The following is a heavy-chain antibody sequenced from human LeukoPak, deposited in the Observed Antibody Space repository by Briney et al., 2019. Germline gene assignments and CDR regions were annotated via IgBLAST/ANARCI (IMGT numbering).Heavy chain of an antibody. CDR2: IYPGDSDT. D-gene: IGHD6-19*01. Sequence: GESLKISWKGSGYRFTSFWIGWGRQMPGKGLEWMGIIYPGDSDTRYSPSFQGQVTISADKSISTAYLQWGSLKASDTAMYYCARQPAVAESDYRGQGTLVTVSS. CDR1: GYRFTSFW. CDR3: ARQPAVAESDY. J-gene: IGHJ4*02. V-gene: IGHV5-51*01.